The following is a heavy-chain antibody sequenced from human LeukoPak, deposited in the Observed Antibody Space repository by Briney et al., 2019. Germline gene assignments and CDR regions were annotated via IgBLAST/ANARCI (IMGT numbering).Heavy chain of an antibody. D-gene: IGHD3-10*01. CDR3: ARDLGPLWFGDSSDY. V-gene: IGHV3-7*01. J-gene: IGHJ4*02. CDR2: IKQDGSEK. Sequence: PGGSLRLSCAASGFNFPTYAMQWVRQAPGKGLEWVANIKQDGSEKYYVDSVKGRFTISRDNAKNSLYLQMNSLRAEDTAVYYCARDLGPLWFGDSSDYWGQGTLVTVSS. CDR1: GFNFPTYA.